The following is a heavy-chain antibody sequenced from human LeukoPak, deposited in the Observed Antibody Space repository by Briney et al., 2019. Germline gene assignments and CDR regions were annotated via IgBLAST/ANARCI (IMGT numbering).Heavy chain of an antibody. CDR3: VRDGPGYSYGNKWLDP. CDR2: IRWDGGTT. J-gene: IGHJ5*02. V-gene: IGHV3-43*01. D-gene: IGHD5-18*01. CDR1: GFTFDDYS. Sequence: GGSLRLSCAASGFTFDDYSMHWVRQVPGTGLEWVSLIRWDGGTTNYADSVKGRFTISRDNREIAVYLQMNSLRIEDTAIYYCVRDGPGYSYGNKWLDPWGRGTLVTVSS.